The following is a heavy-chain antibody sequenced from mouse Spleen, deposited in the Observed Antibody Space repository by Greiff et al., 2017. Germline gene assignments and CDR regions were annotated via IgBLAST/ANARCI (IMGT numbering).Heavy chain of an antibody. V-gene: IGHV1-50*01. J-gene: IGHJ2*01. CDR3: ARGKVRQGGFDY. D-gene: IGHD2-14*01. CDR2: IDPSDSYT. CDR1: GYTFTSYW. Sequence: QVQLQQPGAELVKPGASVKLSCKASGYTFTSYWMQWVKQRPGQGLEWIGEIDPSDSYTNYNQKFKGKATLTVDTSSSTAYMQLSSLTSEDSAVYDCARGKVRQGGFDYWGQGTTLTVSS.